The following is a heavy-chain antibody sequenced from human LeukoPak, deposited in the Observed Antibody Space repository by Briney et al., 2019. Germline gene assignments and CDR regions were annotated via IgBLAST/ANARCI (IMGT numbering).Heavy chain of an antibody. D-gene: IGHD3-16*02. CDR1: GYAFTSND. CDR2: MNPNSGNT. Sequence: GASVKVSCKASGYAFTSNDINWVRQATGQGLEWMGWMNPNSGNTGYAQKFQGRVTMTRNTSISTAYMELSSLRSEDTAVYYCAKGDYVWGSYRSEYNWFDPWGQGTLVTVSS. CDR3: AKGDYVWGSYRSEYNWFDP. V-gene: IGHV1-8*01. J-gene: IGHJ5*02.